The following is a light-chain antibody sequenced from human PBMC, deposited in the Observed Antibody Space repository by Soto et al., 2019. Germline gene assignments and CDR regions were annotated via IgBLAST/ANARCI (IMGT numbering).Light chain of an antibody. CDR1: QSVSSK. J-gene: IGKJ1*01. Sequence: MTQSPATLSASVGDRATITCRASQSVSSKLAWYQQRPGQAPRLLIYSASTRATGIPARFSGSGSGTEFTLTISSLQSEDFAVYYCHQYNHWLTWTFGQGTKVEIK. CDR2: SAS. CDR3: HQYNHWLTWT. V-gene: IGKV3-15*01.